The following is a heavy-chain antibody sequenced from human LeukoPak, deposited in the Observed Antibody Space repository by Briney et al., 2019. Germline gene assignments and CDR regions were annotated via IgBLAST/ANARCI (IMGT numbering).Heavy chain of an antibody. CDR2: IKEDGSEK. Sequence: PGGSLRLSCAAAGFTFSSYWMSWVRQAPGKGLEWVANIKEDGSEKYYVDSVKGRFTISRDNAKNSLFLQMNSLRAEDTAVYYCAKGTTIAATIGFDYWGQGTLVTVSS. CDR1: GFTFSSYW. J-gene: IGHJ4*02. D-gene: IGHD6-6*01. V-gene: IGHV3-7*03. CDR3: AKGTTIAATIGFDY.